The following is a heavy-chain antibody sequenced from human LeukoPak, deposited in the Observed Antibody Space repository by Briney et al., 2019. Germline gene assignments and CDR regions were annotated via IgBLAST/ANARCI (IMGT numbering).Heavy chain of an antibody. Sequence: GGSLRLSCAASGFTFTDYYMSWIRQAPGKGLEWVPYITNSGTTIYYADSVKGRFTISRDSSRNTLYLQMNSLRAEDTAVYYCAKHLFRSYGAWDWGQGTLVTVSS. D-gene: IGHD5-18*01. CDR1: GFTFTDYY. V-gene: IGHV3-11*01. J-gene: IGHJ4*02. CDR2: ITNSGTTI. CDR3: AKHLFRSYGAWD.